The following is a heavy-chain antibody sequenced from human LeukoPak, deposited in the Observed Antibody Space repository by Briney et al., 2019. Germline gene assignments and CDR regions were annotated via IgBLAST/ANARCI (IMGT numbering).Heavy chain of an antibody. CDR1: GFTFSSYG. CDR2: ISSSSSYI. V-gene: IGHV3-21*01. CDR3: ARDSGLVSPYYFDY. J-gene: IGHJ4*02. Sequence: GGSLRLSCAASGFTFSSYGMHWVRQAPGKGLEWVSSISSSSSYIYYADSVKGRFTISRDNAKNSLYLQMNSLRAEDTAVYYCARDSGLVSPYYFDYWGQGTLVTVSS. D-gene: IGHD6-19*01.